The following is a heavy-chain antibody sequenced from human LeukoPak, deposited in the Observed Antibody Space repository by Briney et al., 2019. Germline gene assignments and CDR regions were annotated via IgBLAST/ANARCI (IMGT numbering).Heavy chain of an antibody. CDR2: IKQDGSEM. CDR3: ARDDGGALDY. CDR1: GFIFSTYW. D-gene: IGHD4-23*01. J-gene: IGHJ4*02. V-gene: IGHV3-7*01. Sequence: GGSLRLSCAASGFIFSTYWMAWVGQAPGKGVEGVANIKQDGSEMCYVASVKGRFTIYRDNTKNSLYLQMNSLRAEDTAVYYCARDDGGALDYWGQGTLVTVSS.